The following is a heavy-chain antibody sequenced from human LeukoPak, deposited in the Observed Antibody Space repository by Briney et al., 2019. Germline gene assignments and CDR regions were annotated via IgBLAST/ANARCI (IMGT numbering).Heavy chain of an antibody. D-gene: IGHD3-16*02. J-gene: IGHJ4*02. CDR3: AREVEGELSLTPFDY. CDR1: GFTFSSYD. V-gene: IGHV3-30*02. Sequence: GGSLRLSCAASGFTFSSYDMHWVRQAPGKGLEWVTFIRYDGSNKYYIDSVRGRFTISRDNSKNTLYLQMNSLRAEDTAVYYCAREVEGELSLTPFDYWGQGTLVTVSS. CDR2: IRYDGSNK.